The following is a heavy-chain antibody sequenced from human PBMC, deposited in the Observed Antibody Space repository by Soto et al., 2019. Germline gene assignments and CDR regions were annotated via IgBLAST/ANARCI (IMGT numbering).Heavy chain of an antibody. V-gene: IGHV4-34*01. CDR1: GGSFSGYY. D-gene: IGHD6-13*01. CDR2: INHSGST. CDR3: ARGSIAAAGAGGMDV. J-gene: IGHJ6*02. Sequence: PSETLSLTCAVYGGSFSGYYWSWIRQPPGKGLEWIGEINHSGSTNYNPSLKSRVTISVDTSKNQFSLKLSSVTAADTAVYYCARGSIAAAGAGGMDVWGQGTTVTVYS.